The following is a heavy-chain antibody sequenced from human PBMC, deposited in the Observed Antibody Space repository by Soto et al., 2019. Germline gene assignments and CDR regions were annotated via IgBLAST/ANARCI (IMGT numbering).Heavy chain of an antibody. CDR2: IWYDGSKK. Sequence: QVQLVESGGGVVQPGRSLRLSCAASGFTFSSYDMHWVRQAPGKGLEWVAVIWYDGSKKYYADSVKGQFTISRDNSKTTLYLQMHSLRAEDPAVYYCARDQLYSSSWSDYWGQGTLVTVSS. D-gene: IGHD6-13*01. CDR3: ARDQLYSSSWSDY. J-gene: IGHJ4*02. V-gene: IGHV3-33*01. CDR1: GFTFSSYD.